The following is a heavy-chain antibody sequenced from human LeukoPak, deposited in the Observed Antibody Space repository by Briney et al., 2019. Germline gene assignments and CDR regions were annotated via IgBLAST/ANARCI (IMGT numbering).Heavy chain of an antibody. Sequence: SETLSLTCAVSGGSISSGTYSWSWIRRPPGKGLEYIGYISHSGSTSYNPSLKSRVTISVDTSKNQFSLKLSSVTAADTAVYYCAKVEAPYFFDYWGQGTLVTVSS. V-gene: IGHV4-30-2*01. CDR3: AKVEAPYFFDY. CDR2: ISHSGST. J-gene: IGHJ4*02. CDR1: GGSISSGTYS.